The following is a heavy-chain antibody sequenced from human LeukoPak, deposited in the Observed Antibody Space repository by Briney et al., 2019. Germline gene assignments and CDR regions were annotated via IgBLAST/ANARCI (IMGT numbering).Heavy chain of an antibody. CDR1: GYSFNRYW. D-gene: IGHD1-26*01. J-gene: IGHJ5*02. CDR3: ARHGKLSASRNWFDP. Sequence: PGESLKISCKGSGYSFNRYWIGWVRQMPGKGLQWMGIIYPGDSDTRFSPSFQGQVTISADKSISTSFLQWSSLKASDTAIYYCARHGKLSASRNWFDPWGQGTLVTVSS. V-gene: IGHV5-51*01. CDR2: IYPGDSDT.